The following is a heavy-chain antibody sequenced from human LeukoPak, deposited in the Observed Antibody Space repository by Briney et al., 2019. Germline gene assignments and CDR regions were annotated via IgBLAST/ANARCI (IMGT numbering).Heavy chain of an antibody. CDR2: INHSGST. J-gene: IGHJ5*02. V-gene: IGHV4-34*01. D-gene: IGHD3-22*01. Sequence: PSETLSLTCAVYGGSFSGYYWSWIRQPPGKGLEWIGEINHSGSTNYNPSLKGRVTISVDTSKNQFSLKLSSVTAADTAVYYCARLRTYYYDSSGYRNWFDPWGQGTLVTVSS. CDR3: ARLRTYYYDSSGYRNWFDP. CDR1: GGSFSGYY.